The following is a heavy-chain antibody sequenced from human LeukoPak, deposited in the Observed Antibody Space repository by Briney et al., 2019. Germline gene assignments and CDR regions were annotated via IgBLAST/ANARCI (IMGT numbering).Heavy chain of an antibody. J-gene: IGHJ4*02. Sequence: GGSLRLSCAASGFTFSSYGMHWVRQAPGKGLEWVAVIWYDGSNKYYADSVKGRFTISRDNSKNTLYLQMNSLRAEDTAVYYCARDFGYCGGDCYSRGFDYWGQGTLVTVSS. CDR1: GFTFSSYG. D-gene: IGHD2-21*02. CDR2: IWYDGSNK. CDR3: ARDFGYCGGDCYSRGFDY. V-gene: IGHV3-33*01.